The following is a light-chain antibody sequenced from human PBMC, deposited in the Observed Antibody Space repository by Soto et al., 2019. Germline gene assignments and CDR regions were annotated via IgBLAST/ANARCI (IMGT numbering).Light chain of an antibody. V-gene: IGKV3-15*01. CDR2: RAS. J-gene: IGKJ1*01. Sequence: DIVLPQSPATLSLSPWERATLSCRASQSISDTLAGSQQKPGQAPRLLIYRASRGATGFPARVSGSGSGTDFTTTISSLQSEDFAVYYCQQYNNWPWTFGQGTKVDIK. CDR3: QQYNNWPWT. CDR1: QSISDT.